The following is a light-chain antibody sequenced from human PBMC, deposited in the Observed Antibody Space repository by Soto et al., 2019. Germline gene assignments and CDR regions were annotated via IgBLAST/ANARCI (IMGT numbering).Light chain of an antibody. Sequence: EIVLTQSPATLSLSPGERASLSCRASQSVTTNYLAWYQQKPGQAPRLLIYGATNRATGIPDRFSGSGSGTDFTLTISRLEPEDFAVYYCQQYGSSPRTFGQGTKVDIK. CDR2: GAT. J-gene: IGKJ1*01. V-gene: IGKV3-20*01. CDR3: QQYGSSPRT. CDR1: QSVTTNY.